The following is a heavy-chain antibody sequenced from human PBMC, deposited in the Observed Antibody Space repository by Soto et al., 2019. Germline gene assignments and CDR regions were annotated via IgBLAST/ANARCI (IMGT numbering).Heavy chain of an antibody. CDR1: GFTFSSYW. V-gene: IGHV3-7*01. CDR3: ARPVAAAGSSEAFDI. J-gene: IGHJ3*02. Sequence: EVQPMESGGGLVQPGGSLRLSCAASGFTFSSYWTSWVRQAPGKGLEWVANIKQDGSEKYYVDSVKGRFTISRDNAKNSLYLQMNSLRAEDTAVYYCARPVAAAGSSEAFDIWGQWTMVTVSS. D-gene: IGHD6-13*01. CDR2: IKQDGSEK.